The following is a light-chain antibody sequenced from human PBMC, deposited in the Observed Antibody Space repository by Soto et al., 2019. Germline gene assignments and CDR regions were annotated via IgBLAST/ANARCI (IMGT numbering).Light chain of an antibody. Sequence: DIQLTQSPSFLSASVGDRVTITCRASQGISSYLAWYQQKPGKAPKLLIYAASTLQSGDPSRFSGIGSGTEFTLIISSLQPEYFATYYCQQLNSYPLPFGGGTKVEIK. CDR2: AAS. CDR1: QGISSY. J-gene: IGKJ4*01. CDR3: QQLNSYPLP. V-gene: IGKV1-9*01.